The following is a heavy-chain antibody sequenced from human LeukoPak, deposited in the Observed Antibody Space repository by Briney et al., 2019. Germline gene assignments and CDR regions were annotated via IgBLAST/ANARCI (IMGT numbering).Heavy chain of an antibody. CDR2: IYTSGST. D-gene: IGHD4-17*01. Sequence: KTSEILSLTCTVSGGSISSYYWSWIRQPAGKGLAWIGRIYTSGSTNYNPSLKSRVTMSVDTSKNQFSLQLSSVTAADTAVYFCAREKHDYGDYYFQHWGQGTLVTVSS. V-gene: IGHV4-4*07. CDR1: GGSISSYY. CDR3: AREKHDYGDYYFQH. J-gene: IGHJ1*01.